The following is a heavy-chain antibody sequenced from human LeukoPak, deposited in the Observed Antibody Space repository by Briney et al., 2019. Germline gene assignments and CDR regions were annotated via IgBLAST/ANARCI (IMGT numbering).Heavy chain of an antibody. J-gene: IGHJ6*04. Sequence: SETLSLTCTVSGGSVSSGSYYWSWIRQPPGKGLEWIGYIYYSGNTNYNPSLKSRVTISVDTSKNQFSLKLSSVTAADTAVYYCARDMAGTPYYYGMDVWGKGTTVTVSS. CDR1: GGSVSSGSYY. CDR2: IYYSGNT. D-gene: IGHD6-19*01. CDR3: ARDMAGTPYYYGMDV. V-gene: IGHV4-61*01.